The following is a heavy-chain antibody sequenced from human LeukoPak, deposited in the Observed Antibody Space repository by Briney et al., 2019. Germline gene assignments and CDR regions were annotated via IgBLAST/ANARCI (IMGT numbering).Heavy chain of an antibody. CDR3: AKRGVVIRVILVGFHKEAYYFDS. Sequence: GGSLRLSCAVSGFTLSNYGMSWVRQAPGKGLEWVAGISGSGGSTNYADSVKGRFTISRDNRKNALYLQMNSLRVEDTAVYFCAKRGVVIRVILVGFHKEAYYFDSWGQGALVAVSS. CDR1: GFTLSNYG. V-gene: IGHV3-23*01. D-gene: IGHD3-22*01. J-gene: IGHJ4*02. CDR2: ISGSGGST.